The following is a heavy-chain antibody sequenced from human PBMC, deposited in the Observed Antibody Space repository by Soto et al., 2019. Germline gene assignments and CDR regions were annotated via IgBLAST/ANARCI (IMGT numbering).Heavy chain of an antibody. CDR1: GGSISSYY. CDR2: IYYSGST. CDR3: ARRYGATLDY. D-gene: IGHD4-17*01. Sequence: TSETLSLTCTVSGGSISSYYWSWIRQPPGKGLEWIGYIYYSGSTNYNPSLKSRVTISVDTPKNQFSLKLSSVTAADTAVYYCARRYGATLDYWGQGTLVTVSS. V-gene: IGHV4-59*08. J-gene: IGHJ4*02.